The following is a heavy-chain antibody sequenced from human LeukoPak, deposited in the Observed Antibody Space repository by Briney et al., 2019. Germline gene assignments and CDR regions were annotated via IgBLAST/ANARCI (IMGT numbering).Heavy chain of an antibody. D-gene: IGHD6-6*01. CDR2: IIPILGIA. Sequence: ASVKVPCKASGGTFSSYAISWVRQAPGQGLEWMGRIIPILGIANYAQKFQGRVTITADKSTSTAYMELSSLRSEDTAVYYCARGSIAALHWFDPWGQGTLVTVSS. CDR3: ARGSIAALHWFDP. CDR1: GGTFSSYA. V-gene: IGHV1-69*04. J-gene: IGHJ5*02.